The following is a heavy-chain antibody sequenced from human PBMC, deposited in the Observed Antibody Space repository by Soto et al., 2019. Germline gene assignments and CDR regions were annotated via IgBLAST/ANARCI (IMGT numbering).Heavy chain of an antibody. Sequence: QVQLVQSGAEVKKPGSSVKVSCKASGGTFSSYTISWVRQAPGQGLEWMGRIIPILGIANYAQKFQGRVTITADKXXSXAXXELSSLRSEDTAVYYCARDELHYYDSSGLPNWFDPWGQGTLVTVSS. CDR3: ARDELHYYDSSGLPNWFDP. CDR1: GGTFSSYT. J-gene: IGHJ5*02. V-gene: IGHV1-69*08. CDR2: IIPILGIA. D-gene: IGHD3-22*01.